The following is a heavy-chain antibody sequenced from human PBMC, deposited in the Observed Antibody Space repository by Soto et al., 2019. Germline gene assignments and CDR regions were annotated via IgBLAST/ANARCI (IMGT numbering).Heavy chain of an antibody. J-gene: IGHJ6*03. V-gene: IGHV3-23*01. Sequence: SGGSLRLSCAASGFTFSSYAMSWVRQAPGKGLEWVSAISGSGGSTYYADSVKGRFTISRDNSKNTLYLQMNSLRAEDTAVYYCAKGLGSGYDYDVHYHYYMDVWGKGTTVTVSS. CDR2: ISGSGGST. CDR1: GFTFSSYA. CDR3: AKGLGSGYDYDVHYHYYMDV. D-gene: IGHD5-12*01.